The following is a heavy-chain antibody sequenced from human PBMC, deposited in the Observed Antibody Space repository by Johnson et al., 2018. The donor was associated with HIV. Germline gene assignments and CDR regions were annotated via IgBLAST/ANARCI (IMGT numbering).Heavy chain of an antibody. CDR3: TTEAGIHLWLIDAFDI. J-gene: IGHJ3*02. CDR1: GFTFSSYV. D-gene: IGHD5-18*01. Sequence: MQLVESGGGLVQPGGSLILSCAAAGFTFSSYVMTWVRQAPGKGLEWVSTITGSGDKTWYADSVKGRFTISRDNSNNTVFLQMNSLRAEDTALYYCTTEAGIHLWLIDAFDIWGQGTMVTVSS. CDR2: ITGSGDKT. V-gene: IGHV3-23*04.